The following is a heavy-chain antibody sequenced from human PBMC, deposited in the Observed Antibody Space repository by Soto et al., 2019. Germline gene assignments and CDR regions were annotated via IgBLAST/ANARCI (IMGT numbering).Heavy chain of an antibody. V-gene: IGHV4-30-4*01. J-gene: IGHJ3*02. D-gene: IGHD3-22*01. CDR1: GGSINSGDYY. Sequence: QVQMQESGPGLVKPSQTLSLTCTVSGGSINSGDYYWSWIRQPPGKGLEWIGYIYDSGSTYHNPSLTSRINISVDPSKNQFALKLSSVTAASTSVYYCATVPTYYYDRSGYANAFDMCCQGTMVTVSS. CDR2: IYDSGST. CDR3: ATVPTYYYDRSGYANAFDM.